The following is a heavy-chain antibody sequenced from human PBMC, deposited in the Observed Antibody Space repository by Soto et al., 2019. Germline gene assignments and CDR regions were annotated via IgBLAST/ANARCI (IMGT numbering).Heavy chain of an antibody. D-gene: IGHD2-15*01. CDR1: GFTFSSYA. CDR2: IGGSGGSI. Sequence: GGSLRLSCAASGFTFSSYAMTWVRQAPGKGLEWVSVIGGSGGSIYYADFVKGRLTIARDNSKNTLYLQMNSLRAEDTAVYYCAKEYCSGGTCYGAFDIWGQGTVVTVSS. CDR3: AKEYCSGGTCYGAFDI. V-gene: IGHV3-23*01. J-gene: IGHJ3*02.